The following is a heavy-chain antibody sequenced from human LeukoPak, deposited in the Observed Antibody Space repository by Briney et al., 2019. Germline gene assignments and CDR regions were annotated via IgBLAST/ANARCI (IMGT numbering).Heavy chain of an antibody. D-gene: IGHD3-9*01. J-gene: IGHJ4*02. Sequence: GGSLRLSCAASGFTFSSYAMSWVRQAPGKGLEWVSAISGSGGSTYYADSVKGRFTISRDNSKNTLYLQMNSLRAEDTAVYYCAKVQSVLRYFDWLLWGQGTLVTVSS. CDR1: GFTFSSYA. V-gene: IGHV3-23*01. CDR3: AKVQSVLRYFDWLL. CDR2: ISGSGGST.